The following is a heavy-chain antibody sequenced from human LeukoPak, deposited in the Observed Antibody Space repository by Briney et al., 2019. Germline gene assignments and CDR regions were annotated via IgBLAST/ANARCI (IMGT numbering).Heavy chain of an antibody. CDR3: ARSLRTGAPNDAAFDI. Sequence: ASVKVSCKASGGTFSSYAISWVRQAPGQGLEWMGGIIPILGTANYAQKFQGRVTITADESTSTAYMELSSLRSEDTAVYYCARSLRTGAPNDAAFDIWGQGTMVTVSS. CDR2: IIPILGTA. CDR1: GGTFSSYA. J-gene: IGHJ3*02. D-gene: IGHD1-1*01. V-gene: IGHV1-69*13.